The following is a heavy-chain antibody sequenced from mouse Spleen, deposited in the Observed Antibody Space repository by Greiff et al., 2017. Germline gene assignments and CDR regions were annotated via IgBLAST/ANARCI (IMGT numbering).Heavy chain of an antibody. V-gene: IGHV1-77*01. D-gene: IGHD2-1*01. Sequence: QVQLKQSGAELVRPGASVKLSCKASGYTFTDYYINWVKQRPGQGLEWIGVIYPGSGNTYYNEQFKGKATLTADKSSSTAYMQLSSLTSEDSAVYFCARGDGNPYAMDYWGQGTSVTVSS. CDR3: ARGDGNPYAMDY. J-gene: IGHJ4*01. CDR2: IYPGSGNT. CDR1: GYTFTDYY.